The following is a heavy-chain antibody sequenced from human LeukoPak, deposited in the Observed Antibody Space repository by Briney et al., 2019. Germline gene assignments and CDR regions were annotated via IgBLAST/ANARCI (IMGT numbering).Heavy chain of an antibody. D-gene: IGHD5-18*01. V-gene: IGHV1-3*01. CDR2: INAGNGNT. J-gene: IGHJ4*02. Sequence: GASVKVCCTASGYTFTSYAMHWVRQAPGQRLEWMGWINAGNGNTKYSQKFQGRVTMTRDTSASTAYMELSSLRSEDTAVYYCARGYSYGLFDYWGQGTLVTVSS. CDR3: ARGYSYGLFDY. CDR1: GYTFTSYA.